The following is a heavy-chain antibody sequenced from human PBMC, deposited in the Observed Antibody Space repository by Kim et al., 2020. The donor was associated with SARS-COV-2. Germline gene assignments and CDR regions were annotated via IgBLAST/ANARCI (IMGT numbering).Heavy chain of an antibody. CDR1: GGSISSSSYY. Sequence: SETLSLTCTVSGGSISSSSYYWGWIRQPPGKGLEWIGYIYYSGSTNYNPSLKSRVTISVDTSKNQFSLKLSSVTAVDTAVYYCARGPHGPQYYGSGSGWFDPWGQGTLVTVSS. CDR3: ARGPHGPQYYGSGSGWFDP. D-gene: IGHD3-10*01. CDR2: IYYSGST. J-gene: IGHJ5*02. V-gene: IGHV4-61*05.